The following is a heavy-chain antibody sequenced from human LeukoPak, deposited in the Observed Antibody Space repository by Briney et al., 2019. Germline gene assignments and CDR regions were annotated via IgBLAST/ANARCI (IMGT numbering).Heavy chain of an antibody. V-gene: IGHV3-11*01. CDR1: GFTFSDYY. Sequence: GGSLRLSCAASGFTFSDYYMSWIRQAPGKGLEWVSYISSSGSTIYYADSVKGRFTISRDNAKNSLYLQMNSLRAEDTAVYYCARDFFDYYDSSGYPTIDYWGQGTLVTVSS. CDR2: ISSSGSTI. J-gene: IGHJ4*02. CDR3: ARDFFDYYDSSGYPTIDY. D-gene: IGHD3-22*01.